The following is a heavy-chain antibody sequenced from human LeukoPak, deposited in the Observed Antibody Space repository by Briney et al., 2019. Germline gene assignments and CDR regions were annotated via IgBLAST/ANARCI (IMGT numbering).Heavy chain of an antibody. CDR2: IYYSGST. J-gene: IGHJ4*02. CDR1: GGSISSSSYY. D-gene: IGHD3-22*01. CDR3: ARGGPYYYDSSGPKKRPFDY. Sequence: SETLSLTCTVSGGSISSSSYYWGWIRQPPGKGLEWIGSIYYSGSTYYNPSLKSRVTISVDTSKNQFSLKLSSVTAADTAVYYCARGGPYYYDSSGPKKRPFDYWGQGTLVTVSS. V-gene: IGHV4-39*07.